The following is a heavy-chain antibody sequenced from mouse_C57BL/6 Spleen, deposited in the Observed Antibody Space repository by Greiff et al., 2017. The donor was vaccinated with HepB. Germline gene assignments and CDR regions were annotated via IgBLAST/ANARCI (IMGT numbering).Heavy chain of an antibody. CDR3: ARRPPGGYHYFDY. D-gene: IGHD2-2*01. CDR2: IWSGGSA. CDR1: GFSLTSYG. Sequence: QVQLKESGPGLVQPSQSLSITCTVSGFSLTSYGVHWVRQSPGKGLEWLGVIWSGGSADYNAAFISRLSISKDNSKSQVFFKMNSLQADDTAIYYCARRPPGGYHYFDYWGQGTTLTVSS. J-gene: IGHJ2*01. V-gene: IGHV2-2*01.